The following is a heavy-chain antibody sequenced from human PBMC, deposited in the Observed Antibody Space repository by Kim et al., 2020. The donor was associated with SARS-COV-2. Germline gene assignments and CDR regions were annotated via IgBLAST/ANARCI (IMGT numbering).Heavy chain of an antibody. CDR3: ARDQGSSWKDAFDI. CDR1: GFTVSSNY. Sequence: GGSLRLSCAASGFTVSSNYMSWVHQAPGKGLGWVSVIHSGGSTYYADSVKGSFTISRDNSKNTLYLQMNSLRAEDTAVYYCARDQGSSWKDAFDIWGQGTMVTVSS. D-gene: IGHD6-13*01. V-gene: IGHV3-66*01. J-gene: IGHJ3*02. CDR2: IHSGGST.